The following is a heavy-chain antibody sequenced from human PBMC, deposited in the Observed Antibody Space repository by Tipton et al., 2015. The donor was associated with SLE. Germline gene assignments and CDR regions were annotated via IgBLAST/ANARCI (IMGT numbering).Heavy chain of an antibody. D-gene: IGHD1-14*01. CDR2: ISGSDGST. CDR1: GFTFSNYA. V-gene: IGHV3-23*01. CDR3: AKKARNHDAFDI. Sequence: SLRLSCAASGFTFSNYAMSWVRQAPGKGLEWVSYISGSDGSTYYAGSVKGRFTISRDNSKNTLYLQMNSLRAEDTAVYYCAKKARNHDAFDIWGQGTMVTVSS. J-gene: IGHJ3*02.